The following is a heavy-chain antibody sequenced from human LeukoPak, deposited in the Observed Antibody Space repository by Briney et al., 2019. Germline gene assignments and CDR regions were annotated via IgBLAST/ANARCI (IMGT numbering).Heavy chain of an antibody. D-gene: IGHD3-9*01. J-gene: IGHJ6*02. CDR2: IYYTGST. V-gene: IGHV4-59*01. Sequence: PSETLSLTCTVSGGSISSNYWSWIRQPPGKGLEWIGYIYYTGSTTYNFSLKSRVTISLDTSKNHFSLQLSSVTAADTAVYYCARAAGYSDWLSSTYYYGMDVWGQGATVTVSS. CDR3: ARAAGYSDWLSSTYYYGMDV. CDR1: GGSISSNY.